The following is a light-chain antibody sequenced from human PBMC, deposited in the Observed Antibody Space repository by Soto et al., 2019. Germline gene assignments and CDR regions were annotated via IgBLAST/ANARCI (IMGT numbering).Light chain of an antibody. V-gene: IGLV1-40*01. Sequence: QSVLTQPPSVSGAPGQRVTISCTGSSSNIGGGYDVHWYQQLPGTAPKLLIYGNSNRPSGVPDRFSGSKSATSASLAITGLQAEDEADYYCQSYDSSLSTYVFGTGTKLTVL. CDR2: GNS. CDR1: SSNIGGGYD. CDR3: QSYDSSLSTYV. J-gene: IGLJ1*01.